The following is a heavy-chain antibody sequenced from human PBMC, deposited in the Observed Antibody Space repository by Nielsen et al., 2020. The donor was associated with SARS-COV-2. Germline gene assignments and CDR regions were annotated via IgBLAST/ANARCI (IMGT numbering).Heavy chain of an antibody. V-gene: IGHV1-18*01. CDR2: INGNSGNS. J-gene: IGHJ6*02. Sequence: WVRQAPGQGLEWMGWINGNSGNSNYVQKFQDRLTMTADTSTSTAYMELRSLRSEDTAVYYCARGGSVVVTAITYYYYYYGMDVWGQGTTVTVSS. CDR3: ARGGSVVVTAITYYYYYYGMDV. D-gene: IGHD2-21*02.